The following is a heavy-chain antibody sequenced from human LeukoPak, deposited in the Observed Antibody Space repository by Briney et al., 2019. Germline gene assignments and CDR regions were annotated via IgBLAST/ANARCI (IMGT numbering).Heavy chain of an antibody. V-gene: IGHV4-59*01. CDR3: ARAGSSGWYGEY. Sequence: PSETLSLTCTVSGGSISSFYWQWIRQPPGKGLEWIGYISYHGNTNYSPSLKSRVTTSVDTSKNQFSLNRMSVTAADTAVYYCARAGSSGWYGEYWGQGTLVTVSS. D-gene: IGHD6-19*01. CDR1: GGSISSFY. J-gene: IGHJ4*02. CDR2: ISYHGNT.